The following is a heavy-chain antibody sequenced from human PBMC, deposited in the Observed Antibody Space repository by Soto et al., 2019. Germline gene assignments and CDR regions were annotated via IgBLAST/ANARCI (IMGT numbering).Heavy chain of an antibody. CDR1: GYTFTSYA. J-gene: IGHJ4*02. Sequence: QVQLVQSGAEVKKPGASVKVSCKASGYTFTSYAMHWVRQAPGQRLEWMGWINAGNGNTKYSQKFQGRVTITRDTSASTAYMELSSLRSEDTAVYCCARARGFGELRPFDYWGQGTLVTVSS. D-gene: IGHD3-10*01. CDR2: INAGNGNT. CDR3: ARARGFGELRPFDY. V-gene: IGHV1-3*01.